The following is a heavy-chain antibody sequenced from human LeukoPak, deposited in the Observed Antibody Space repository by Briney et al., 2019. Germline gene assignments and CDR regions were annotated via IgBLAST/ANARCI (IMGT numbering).Heavy chain of an antibody. J-gene: IGHJ3*01. D-gene: IGHD3-10*01. CDR3: AKMLGLSGDRADAFDV. Sequence: GGSLRLSCEASGVTFVKYWMSWVRQAPGKGPEWVANMNQDGSEKYYVDSVKGRFTISRDNAKNSLYLQMNNLRVEDTAVYYCAKMLGLSGDRADAFDVWGQGTMVTVSS. V-gene: IGHV3-7*01. CDR2: MNQDGSEK. CDR1: GVTFVKYW.